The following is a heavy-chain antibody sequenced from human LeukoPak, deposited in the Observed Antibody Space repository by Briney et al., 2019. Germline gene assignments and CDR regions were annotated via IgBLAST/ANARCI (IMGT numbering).Heavy chain of an antibody. CDR3: ARGADSSGYYSIFYFDY. CDR1: GGXISSYY. J-gene: IGHJ4*02. V-gene: IGHV4-59*01. D-gene: IGHD3-22*01. Sequence: SETLSLTCSVSGGXISSYYWNWIRQPPGKGLEWIGYIYYSGSTNYNPSLKSRITISVDTSKNQFSLKLSSATAADTAVYYCARGADSSGYYSIFYFDYWGQGTLVTVSS. CDR2: IYYSGST.